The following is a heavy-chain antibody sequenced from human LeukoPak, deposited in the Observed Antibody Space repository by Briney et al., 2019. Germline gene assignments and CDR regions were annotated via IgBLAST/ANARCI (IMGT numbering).Heavy chain of an antibody. CDR3: ARHQGSTYYYGSGSYLYSDY. CDR2: IFPIDSDT. CDR1: GYGFTSYW. D-gene: IGHD3-10*01. V-gene: IGHV5-51*01. J-gene: IGHJ4*02. Sequence: GESLKISCKGSGYGFTSYWIGWVRQMPGKGLEWMGIIFPIDSDTRYSPSFQGQVTISADKSISTAYLQWSSLKASDTAMYYCARHQGSTYYYGSGSYLYSDYWGQGTLVTVSS.